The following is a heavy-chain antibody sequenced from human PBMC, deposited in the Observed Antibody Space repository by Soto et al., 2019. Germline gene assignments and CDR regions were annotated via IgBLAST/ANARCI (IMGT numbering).Heavy chain of an antibody. D-gene: IGHD3-3*01. V-gene: IGHV5-51*01. CDR3: ARHNHYDFLSSYGNYSSSGMDV. Sequence: GESLKISCKGSGYSFTSYWIGWVRQMPGKGLEWMGIIYPGDSDTRYSPSFQGQVTISADKSISTAYLQWSSLKASDTAMYYCARHNHYDFLSSYGNYSSSGMDVWGQGTTVTVSS. CDR1: GYSFTSYW. J-gene: IGHJ6*02. CDR2: IYPGDSDT.